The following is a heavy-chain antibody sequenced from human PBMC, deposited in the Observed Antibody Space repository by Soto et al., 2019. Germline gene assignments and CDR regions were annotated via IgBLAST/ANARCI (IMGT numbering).Heavy chain of an antibody. Sequence: VGSLRLSCASSVFPFSGFLMHCVRHSPGKWLESVALITYDGRSDYYAESVKGRFSISRDNSKNTLYLQMNSLRADDTAVYYCAGSVFFSAGDALDILRQGTMVAGS. CDR1: VFPFSGFL. J-gene: IGHJ3*02. CDR3: AGSVFFSAGDALDI. CDR2: ITYDGRSD. V-gene: IGHV3-30*04. D-gene: IGHD2-21*01.